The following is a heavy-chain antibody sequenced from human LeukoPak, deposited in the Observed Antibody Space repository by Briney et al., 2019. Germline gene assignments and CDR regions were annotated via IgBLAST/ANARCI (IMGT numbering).Heavy chain of an antibody. D-gene: IGHD4-23*01. J-gene: IGHJ4*02. CDR1: GFTFSSYA. CDR3: ARVAAGYSVNYFDY. Sequence: GGSLRLSCAASGFTFSSYAMTWVRQAPGKGLEWVSAISGGGGSTYYADSVKGRFTISRDNVENSLYLQMNSLRDEDTAVYYCARVAAGYSVNYFDYWGQGTLVTVSS. V-gene: IGHV3-23*01. CDR2: ISGGGGST.